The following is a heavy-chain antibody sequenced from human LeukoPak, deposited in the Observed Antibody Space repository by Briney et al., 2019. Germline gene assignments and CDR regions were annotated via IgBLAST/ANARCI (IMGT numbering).Heavy chain of an antibody. Sequence: SETLSLTCAVYGGSFSGYYWSWIRQPPGKGLEWIGEINHSGSTNYNPSLKSRVTISVDTSKNQFSLKLSSVTAAGTAVYYCARPRLMTGKAFDIWGQGTMVTVSS. CDR1: GGSFSGYY. J-gene: IGHJ3*02. D-gene: IGHD3-9*01. CDR2: INHSGST. V-gene: IGHV4-34*01. CDR3: ARPRLMTGKAFDI.